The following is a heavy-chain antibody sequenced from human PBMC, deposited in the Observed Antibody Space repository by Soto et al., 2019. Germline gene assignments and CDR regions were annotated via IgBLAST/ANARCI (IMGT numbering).Heavy chain of an antibody. V-gene: IGHV3-74*01. CDR3: AGGSPMSYYYGMDV. J-gene: IGHJ6*02. Sequence: GGSLRLSCAASGFTFSSYWMHWVRQAPGKGLVWVARINNDGSTTNYADSVKGRFTISRDNTKDILYLQMNSLRAEDTALYYCAGGSPMSYYYGMDVWGQGTTVTVSS. D-gene: IGHD2-15*01. CDR2: INNDGSTT. CDR1: GFTFSSYW.